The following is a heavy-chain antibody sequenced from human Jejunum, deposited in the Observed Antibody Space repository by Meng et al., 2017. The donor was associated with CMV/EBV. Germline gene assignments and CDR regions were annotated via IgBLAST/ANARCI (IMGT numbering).Heavy chain of an antibody. J-gene: IGHJ4*02. Sequence: KASGYTFLGYYLHWVRQVPGQGLEWMGWINPIMSDTYNPQSFQGRVTMTRDTSISTAYMELDRLTSDDTAIYFCARGAKGYGSGPLDYWGQGALVTVSS. CDR2: INPIMSDT. CDR1: GYTFLGYY. CDR3: ARGAKGYGSGPLDY. D-gene: IGHD3-10*01. V-gene: IGHV1-2*02.